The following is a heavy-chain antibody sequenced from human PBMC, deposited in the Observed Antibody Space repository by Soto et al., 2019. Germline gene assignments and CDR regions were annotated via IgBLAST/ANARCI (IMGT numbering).Heavy chain of an antibody. CDR3: ARRYIVVVPAAIKDGNWFDP. J-gene: IGHJ5*02. V-gene: IGHV4-34*01. Sequence: TSETLSLTCAVYGGSFIGYYWSWIRQPTGKGLEWIGEINHSGSTNYNPSLKSRVTISVDTSKNQFSLKLSSVTAADTAVYYCARRYIVVVPAAIKDGNWFDPWGQGTLVTVSS. D-gene: IGHD2-2*02. CDR1: GGSFIGYY. CDR2: INHSGST.